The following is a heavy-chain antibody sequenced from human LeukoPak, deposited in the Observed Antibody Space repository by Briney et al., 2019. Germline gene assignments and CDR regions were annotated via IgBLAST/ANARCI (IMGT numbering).Heavy chain of an antibody. V-gene: IGHV4-39*01. CDR3: ARLRYFDWLLYYNWFDP. J-gene: IGHJ5*02. CDR1: GGSISSSSYY. CDR2: IYYSGST. Sequence: PSETLSLTCTVSGGSISSSSYYWGWIRQPPGKGLEWIGSIYYSGSTYYNPSLKSRVTISVDTSKNQFSLKLSSVTVADTAVYYCARLRYFDWLLYYNWFDPWGQGTLVTVSS. D-gene: IGHD3-9*01.